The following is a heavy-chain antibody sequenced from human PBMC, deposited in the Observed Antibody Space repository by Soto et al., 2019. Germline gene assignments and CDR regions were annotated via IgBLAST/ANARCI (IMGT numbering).Heavy chain of an antibody. Sequence: QVQLVQSGAEVKKPGSSVKVSCKASGGTFSSYASSWVRQAPGQGLEWMGGIIPIFGTANYAQKFQGRVTITADDSTSTAYMELSSLRSEDTAVYYCASHSYGYFPHYYHGMDVWGQGTTVTVSS. CDR2: IIPIFGTA. D-gene: IGHD5-18*01. CDR3: ASHSYGYFPHYYHGMDV. V-gene: IGHV1-69*12. J-gene: IGHJ6*02. CDR1: GGTFSSYA.